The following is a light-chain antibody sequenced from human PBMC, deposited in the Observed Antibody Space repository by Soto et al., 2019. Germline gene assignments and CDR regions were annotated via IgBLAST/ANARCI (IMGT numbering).Light chain of an antibody. Sequence: DIQVTQSPSSLSASVGDRVTITCRASQSISNYLNWYQQKPGKVPEVLIYGASSLQGGVPSRFTGSGYGTDFTLTISSLQPEDSASYYCQQVYSFPHTFGQGTKVEV. CDR1: QSISNY. J-gene: IGKJ2*01. CDR2: GAS. CDR3: QQVYSFPHT. V-gene: IGKV1-39*01.